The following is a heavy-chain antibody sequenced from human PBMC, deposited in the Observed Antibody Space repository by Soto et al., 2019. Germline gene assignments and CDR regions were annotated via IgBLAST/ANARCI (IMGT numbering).Heavy chain of an antibody. V-gene: IGHV4-31*03. CDR2: IYYSGST. CDR1: GGSISSGGYY. Sequence: SETLSLTCTVSGGSISSGGYYWSWIRQHPRKGLEWIGYIYYSGSTYYNPSLKSRVTISVDTSKNQFSLKLSSVTAADTAVYYCARGTMVRGSNWFDPWGQGTLVTVSS. J-gene: IGHJ5*02. D-gene: IGHD3-10*01. CDR3: ARGTMVRGSNWFDP.